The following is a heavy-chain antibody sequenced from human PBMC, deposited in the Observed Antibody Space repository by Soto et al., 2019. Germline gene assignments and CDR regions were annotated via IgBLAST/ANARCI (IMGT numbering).Heavy chain of an antibody. CDR1: GFTVSSYR. CDR2: IYSAGSA. D-gene: IGHD6-13*01. CDR3: AKVNSSSYHYFDY. J-gene: IGHJ4*02. Sequence: GGSLRLSCAASGFTVSSYRMSWVRQAPGKGLEWVSVIYSAGSADFADSVKGRFTISTDNSKNTLYLQMSSLRAEDTAVYYCAKVNSSSYHYFDYRGQGTLVTVSS. V-gene: IGHV3-66*01.